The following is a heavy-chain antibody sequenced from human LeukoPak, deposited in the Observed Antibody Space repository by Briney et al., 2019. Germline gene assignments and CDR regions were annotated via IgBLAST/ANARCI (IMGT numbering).Heavy chain of an antibody. J-gene: IGHJ4*02. CDR2: ICSSGSTI. Sequence: GGSLRLSCAASGFTFSVYYMSWIRQAPGKGLEWVSYICSSGSTIYYADSVKCRFTISTDNAKNSLYLQMNSLRAEDTDVYYCARLPGTYYYDSSGYFYLDYWGQGTLVTVSS. CDR1: GFTFSVYY. V-gene: IGHV3-11*01. D-gene: IGHD3-22*01. CDR3: ARLPGTYYYDSSGYFYLDY.